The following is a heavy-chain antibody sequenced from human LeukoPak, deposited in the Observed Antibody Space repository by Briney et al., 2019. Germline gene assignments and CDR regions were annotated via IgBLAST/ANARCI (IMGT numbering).Heavy chain of an antibody. Sequence: ASVKVSCKASGYTFTGYYMHWVRQAPGQGLEWMGWINPNSGGTNYAQKFQGRVTMTRDTSISTAYMELSSLTSDDTAVYFCARGHYGSGTYYTHDDYWGQGTLVTVSS. J-gene: IGHJ4*02. CDR3: ARGHYGSGTYYTHDDY. V-gene: IGHV1-2*02. D-gene: IGHD3-10*01. CDR1: GYTFTGYY. CDR2: INPNSGGT.